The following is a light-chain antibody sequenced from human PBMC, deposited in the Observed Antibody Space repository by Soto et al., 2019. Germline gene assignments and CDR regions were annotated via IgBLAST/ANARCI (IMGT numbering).Light chain of an antibody. CDR2: EVS. J-gene: IGLJ3*02. Sequence: QPVLTQPPSASGSPGQSVTISCTGTSSDVGGYNYVSWYQQHPGKAPKLMIYEVSKRPSGVPDRFSGSKSGNTASLTVSGLQAEDEADYYCSSYAGSNRLFGGGTKLTVL. CDR1: SSDVGGYNY. CDR3: SSYAGSNRL. V-gene: IGLV2-8*01.